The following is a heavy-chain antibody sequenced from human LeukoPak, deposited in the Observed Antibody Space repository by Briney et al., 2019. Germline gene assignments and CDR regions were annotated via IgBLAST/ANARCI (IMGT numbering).Heavy chain of an antibody. CDR2: IRYDGSNK. CDR3: ARDLGRGSYGRNYFDY. V-gene: IGHV3-30*02. CDR1: GFTFSTYS. J-gene: IGHJ4*02. Sequence: GGSLRLSCAASGFTFSTYSMNWVRQAPGKGLEWVAFIRYDGSNKYYADSVKGRFTISRDNSKNTLYLQMNSLRSEDTAVYYCARDLGRGSYGRNYFDYWGQGTLVTVSS. D-gene: IGHD1-26*01.